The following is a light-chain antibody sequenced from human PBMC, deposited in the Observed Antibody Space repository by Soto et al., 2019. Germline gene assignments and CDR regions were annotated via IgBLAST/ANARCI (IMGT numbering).Light chain of an antibody. J-gene: IGLJ1*01. CDR1: SSNIGAGYD. V-gene: IGLV1-40*01. CDR3: QSHDSSLSGYV. Sequence: QSVVTQPPSVSGAPGQRVTISCTGSSSNIGAGYDVHWYQQLPGTAPKLLIYANTNRPSGVPDRFSGSKSGTSASLAITGLQAEDEADYYCQSHDSSLSGYVFGTGTKVTVL. CDR2: ANT.